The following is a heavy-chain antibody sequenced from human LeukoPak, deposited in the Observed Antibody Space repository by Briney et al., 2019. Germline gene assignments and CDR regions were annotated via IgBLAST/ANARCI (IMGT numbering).Heavy chain of an antibody. CDR3: ARLSGGYSKFDL. D-gene: IGHD2-21*02. V-gene: IGHV3-74*03. CDR1: GFTFSSYW. J-gene: IGHJ5*02. Sequence: GGSLRLSCAASGFTFSSYWMRWVRQAPGKGLVWVSRINGDGSTTKYADSVKGRFTISRDSAENTLFLQMNSLRAEDTAVYYCARLSGGYSKFDLWGQGTLVTVSS. CDR2: INGDGSTT.